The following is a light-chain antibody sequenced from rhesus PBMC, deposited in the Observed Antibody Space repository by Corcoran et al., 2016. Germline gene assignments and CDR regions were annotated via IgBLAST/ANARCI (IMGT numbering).Light chain of an antibody. CDR2: SAS. CDR3: LQGYSTPFT. J-gene: IGKJ3*01. Sequence: DIQMTQSPSSLSASVGDRVTITCRASQGISDYLSWYQQKPGKAPKRLFDSASSLESGVPSRFSGSGAGTDFTLTIRSLPPEDFATYYCLQGYSTPFTFGPGTKLDIK. V-gene: IGKV1-36*02. CDR1: QGISDY.